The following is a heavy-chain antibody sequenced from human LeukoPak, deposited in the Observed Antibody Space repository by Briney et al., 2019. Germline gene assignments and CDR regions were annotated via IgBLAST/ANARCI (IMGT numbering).Heavy chain of an antibody. D-gene: IGHD6-13*01. CDR1: GFTFSSYA. Sequence: GGSLRLSCAASGFTFSSYAMHWVRQAPGKGLEWVAVIWYDASNQYYADSVKGRFTIYRDNAKNTLYLQMNSLRAEDTAVYYCARYSSSWYMLDYWGQGTLVTVSS. J-gene: IGHJ4*02. CDR3: ARYSSSWYMLDY. CDR2: IWYDASNQ. V-gene: IGHV3-33*01.